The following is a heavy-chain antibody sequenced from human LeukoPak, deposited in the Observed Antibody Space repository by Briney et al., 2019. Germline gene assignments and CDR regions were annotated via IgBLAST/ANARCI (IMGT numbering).Heavy chain of an antibody. Sequence: GESLKISCKGSGYSFTSYWIGWVRQMPGKGLEWMGIICPADSDTRYSPSFQGQVTISADKSISTAYLQWNSLQTSDTAMYYCARTTIITNWFDPWGQGTLVTVSS. J-gene: IGHJ5*02. CDR3: ARTTIITNWFDP. V-gene: IGHV5-51*01. CDR2: ICPADSDT. CDR1: GYSFTSYW. D-gene: IGHD3-9*01.